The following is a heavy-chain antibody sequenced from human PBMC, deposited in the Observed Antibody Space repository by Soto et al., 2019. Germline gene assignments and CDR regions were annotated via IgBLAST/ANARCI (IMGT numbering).Heavy chain of an antibody. D-gene: IGHD4-4*01. CDR1: GFTFDNYG. V-gene: IGHV3-23*01. J-gene: IGHJ6*02. CDR3: AKGHSDSFGNYDYFGMDV. Sequence: GGSLRLSCAASGFTFDNYGMSWVRQAPGKGLEWIGAITGAGGSTYNADSVKGRFTISRDNSKKTVYLQVDSLRVEDTAVYYCAKGHSDSFGNYDYFGMDVWGQGTTVTVSS. CDR2: ITGAGGST.